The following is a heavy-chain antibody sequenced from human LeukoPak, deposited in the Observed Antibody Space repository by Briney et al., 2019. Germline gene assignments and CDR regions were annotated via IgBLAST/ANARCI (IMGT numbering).Heavy chain of an antibody. CDR1: GFSLSSYS. V-gene: IGHV3-21*01. CDR2: ISTDNSYR. CDR3: AKDLFTYCSSTSCYNFDY. Sequence: PGGSLRLSCAASGFSLSSYSMNWIRQAPGKGLEWVSSISTDNSYRHYADSVKGRFTISRDNSKNTLYLQMNSLRAEDTAVYYCAKDLFTYCSSTSCYNFDYWGQGTLVTVSS. D-gene: IGHD2-2*01. J-gene: IGHJ4*02.